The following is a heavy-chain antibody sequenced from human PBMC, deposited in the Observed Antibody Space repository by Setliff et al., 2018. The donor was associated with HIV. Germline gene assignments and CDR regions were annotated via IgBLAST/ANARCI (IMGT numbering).Heavy chain of an antibody. CDR3: TKGVQRLRPYYFDS. V-gene: IGHV3-11*05. D-gene: IGHD4-17*01. J-gene: IGHJ4*02. Sequence: PGGSLRLSCAASGFNFRDYYMTWIRQAPGKGLEWVSYIAASSSSETDYAASVKGRFTVSRDHAKNSVYLQMNSLRVEDTAIYYCTKGVQRLRPYYFDSWGQGILVTVSS. CDR2: IAASSSSET. CDR1: GFNFRDYY.